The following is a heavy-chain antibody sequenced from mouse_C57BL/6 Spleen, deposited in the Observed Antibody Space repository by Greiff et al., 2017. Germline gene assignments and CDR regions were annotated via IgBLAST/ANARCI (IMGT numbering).Heavy chain of an antibody. CDR2: IYPGSGST. Sequence: VQLQQPGAELVNPGASVKMSCKASGYTFTSYWITWVKQRPGQGLEWIGDIYPGSGSTNYNGKFKSKATLTVDPYSSTAYMQLSSLTSEDSAVYYCARWRYYGSSPYWYFDVWGTGTTVTVSS. CDR3: ARWRYYGSSPYWYFDV. J-gene: IGHJ1*03. D-gene: IGHD1-1*01. V-gene: IGHV1-55*01. CDR1: GYTFTSYW.